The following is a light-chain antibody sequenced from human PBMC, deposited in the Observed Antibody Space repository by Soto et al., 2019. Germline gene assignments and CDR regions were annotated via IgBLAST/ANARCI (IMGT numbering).Light chain of an antibody. CDR3: SSYGGSNNLV. J-gene: IGLJ2*01. CDR2: EVS. Sequence: QSALTQPPSASGSPGQSVTISCTGASSDVGGYSYVSWYQQHPGKAPKLMIYEVSKRPSGVPDRFSGSKSGNTASLTVSGLQAEDEDDYYCSSYGGSNNLVFGGGTQLTVL. V-gene: IGLV2-8*01. CDR1: SSDVGGYSY.